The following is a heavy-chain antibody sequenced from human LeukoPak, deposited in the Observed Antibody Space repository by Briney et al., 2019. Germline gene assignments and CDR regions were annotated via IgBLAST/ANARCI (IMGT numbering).Heavy chain of an antibody. D-gene: IGHD3-10*01. CDR2: INQDGSEK. CDR3: VRDSSTPDY. J-gene: IGHJ4*02. CDR1: GFTFTSYW. V-gene: IGHV3-7*01. Sequence: PGRSLRLSCAASGFTFTSYWMSWVRQAPGKGLAWVANINQDGSEKYYVDSVKGRFTISRDNARNSLHLQMNSLRAEDTAVYYCVRDSSTPDYWGQGTPVTVSS.